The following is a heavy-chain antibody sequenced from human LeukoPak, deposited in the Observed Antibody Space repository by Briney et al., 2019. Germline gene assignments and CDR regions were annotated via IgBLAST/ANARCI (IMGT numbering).Heavy chain of an antibody. Sequence: QPGGSLRLSCAVSGFTFSSYAMSWVRQAPGKGLEWVSGISGSGGSTYYADSVKGRFTISRDNSKNTLYLQMNSLRAEDTAVYYCCLSYYPQHWGQGTLVTVSS. CDR1: GFTFSSYA. V-gene: IGHV3-23*01. J-gene: IGHJ1*01. D-gene: IGHD3-10*01. CDR3: CLSYYPQH. CDR2: ISGSGGST.